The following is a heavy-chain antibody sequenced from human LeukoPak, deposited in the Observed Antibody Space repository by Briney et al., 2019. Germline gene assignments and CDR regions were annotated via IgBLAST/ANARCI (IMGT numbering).Heavy chain of an antibody. J-gene: IGHJ4*02. Sequence: SETLSLTCTVSDGSISSYYWNWLRQPPGKGLEWIGYIYYTGSTNYNPSLKSRVTISVDTSKNQFSLKLSSVTAADTAVYYCARDPDYYGSGSRFDYGGQGTLVTVSS. CDR1: DGSISSYY. V-gene: IGHV4-59*01. CDR3: ARDPDYYGSGSRFDY. CDR2: IYYTGST. D-gene: IGHD3-10*01.